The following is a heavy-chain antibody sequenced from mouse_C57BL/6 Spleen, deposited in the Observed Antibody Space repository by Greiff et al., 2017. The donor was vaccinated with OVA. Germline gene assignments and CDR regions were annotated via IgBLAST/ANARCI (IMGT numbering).Heavy chain of an antibody. D-gene: IGHD2-1*01. Sequence: QVTLKESGPGILQPSQTLSLTCSFSGFSLSTFGMGVGWIRQPSGKGLEWLAHIWWDDDKYYNPALKSRLTISKDTSKNQVFLKIANVDTADTATYYCAPYGNYGGYYAMDYWGQGTSVTVSS. CDR1: GFSLSTFGMG. CDR3: APYGNYGGYYAMDY. V-gene: IGHV8-8*01. J-gene: IGHJ4*01. CDR2: IWWDDDK.